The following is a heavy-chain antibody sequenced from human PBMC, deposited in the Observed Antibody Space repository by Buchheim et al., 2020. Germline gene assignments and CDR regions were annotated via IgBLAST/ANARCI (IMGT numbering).Heavy chain of an antibody. Sequence: EVQLVESGGGLVLPGGSLRLSCAVAGFTFSSFEMNWVRQAPGKGLEWVSYISSSGGTKYYADSVKGRFTISRDNAENSMYLQMNSLRVEDTAAYYCASLKGRTRTGYGMDVWGQGTT. CDR1: GFTFSSFE. V-gene: IGHV3-48*03. D-gene: IGHD1-7*01. CDR3: ASLKGRTRTGYGMDV. J-gene: IGHJ6*02. CDR2: ISSSGGTK.